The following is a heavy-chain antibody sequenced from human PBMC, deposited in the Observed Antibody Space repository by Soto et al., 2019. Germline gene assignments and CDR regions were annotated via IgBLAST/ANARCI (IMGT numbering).Heavy chain of an antibody. Sequence: ASVKVSCKASGYTFTSYGISWVRQAPGQGLEWMGWISAYNGNTNYAQKLQGRVTMTTDTSTSTAYMELRSLRSDDTAVYYCAREVASSDYGSGSYYIPSKESVPSKRSHYYYYYYMDVWGKGTTVTVSS. CDR1: GYTFTSYG. CDR2: ISAYNGNT. J-gene: IGHJ6*03. D-gene: IGHD3-10*01. CDR3: AREVASSDYGSGSYYIPSKESVPSKRSHYYYYYYMDV. V-gene: IGHV1-18*01.